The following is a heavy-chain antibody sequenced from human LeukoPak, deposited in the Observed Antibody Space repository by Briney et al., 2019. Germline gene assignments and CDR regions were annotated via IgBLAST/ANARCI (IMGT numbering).Heavy chain of an antibody. V-gene: IGHV1-2*02. CDR1: GYTFTNYA. Sequence: ASVKVSCKASGYTFTNYAMNWVRQAPGQGLEWMGWIHPNSGGTNYAQKFQGRVTMTRDTSISTAYMELSRLRSDDTAVYYCARVPLRFGELSFDYRGQGTLVTVSS. J-gene: IGHJ4*02. D-gene: IGHD3-10*01. CDR2: IHPNSGGT. CDR3: ARVPLRFGELSFDY.